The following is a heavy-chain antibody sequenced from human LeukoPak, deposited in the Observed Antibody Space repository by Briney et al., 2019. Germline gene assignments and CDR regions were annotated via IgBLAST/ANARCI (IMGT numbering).Heavy chain of an antibody. D-gene: IGHD3-22*01. CDR2: IRAYNGNT. V-gene: IGHV1-18*01. CDR3: ARGLSYYYDSSGYHHFDY. J-gene: IGHJ4*02. CDR1: VYTFTSYG. Sequence: GASVKVSCKASVYTFTSYGISWVRQAPGQGLEWMGWIRAYNGNTNYAQKLQGRLTMTTDTSTSTAYMELRSLRSDDTAVYYCARGLSYYYDSSGYHHFDYWGQGTLVTVSS.